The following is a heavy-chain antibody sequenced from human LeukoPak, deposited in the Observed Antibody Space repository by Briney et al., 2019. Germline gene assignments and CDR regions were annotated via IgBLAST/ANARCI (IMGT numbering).Heavy chain of an antibody. CDR2: ISAYNGNT. V-gene: IGHV1-18*01. J-gene: IGHJ6*03. Sequence: ASVKVSCKASGYTFTSYGISWVRQAPGQGLEWMGWISAYNGNTNYAQKLQGRVIMTTDTSTSTAYMELRSLRSDDTAVYYCAGMTTVTSYYYYYMDVWGKGTTVTVSS. D-gene: IGHD4-17*01. CDR3: AGMTTVTSYYYYYMDV. CDR1: GYTFTSYG.